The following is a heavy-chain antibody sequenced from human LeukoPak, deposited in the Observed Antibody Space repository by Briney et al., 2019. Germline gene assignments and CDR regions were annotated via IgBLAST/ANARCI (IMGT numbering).Heavy chain of an antibody. CDR1: GGSFSGYY. D-gene: IGHD6-13*01. CDR3: ASSSSWPLDY. V-gene: IGHV4-34*01. J-gene: IGHJ4*02. CDR2: INHSGST. Sequence: SETLSLTCAVYGGSFSGYYWSWIRQPPGKGLEWIGEINHSGSTNYNPSLKSRVTISVDTSKNQFSLKLSSVTAADTAVYYCASSSSWPLDYWGQGTLVTVSS.